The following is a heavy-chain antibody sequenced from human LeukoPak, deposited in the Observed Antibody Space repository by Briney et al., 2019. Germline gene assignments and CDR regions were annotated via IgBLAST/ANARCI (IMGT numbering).Heavy chain of an antibody. V-gene: IGHV4-59*01. CDR2: IYYSGST. J-gene: IGHJ6*02. CDR1: GGSISSYY. CDR3: ARGSGYSGYDYYYGMDV. Sequence: SETLSLTCTVSGGSISSYYWSWIRHPPGKGLEWIGYIYYSGSTNYNPSLKSRVTISVDTSKNQFSLKLSSVTAADTAVYYCARGSGYSGYDYYYGMDVWGQGTTVTVSS. D-gene: IGHD5-12*01.